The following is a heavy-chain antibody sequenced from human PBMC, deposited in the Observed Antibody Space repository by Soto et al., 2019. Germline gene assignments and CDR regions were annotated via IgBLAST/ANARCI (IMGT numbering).Heavy chain of an antibody. CDR2: LSDSGGHT. CDR3: AKDSQSVSVSAAGVYGMDV. Sequence: GGSLRLSCAGSGFTFSSYAMTWVRQAPGKGLEWVSTLSDSGGHTYYADSVKGRFTISRDNPKNTLYLQMNSLRAEDTAVYYCAKDSQSVSVSAAGVYGMDVWGQGTTVTVSS. D-gene: IGHD2-2*01. J-gene: IGHJ6*02. V-gene: IGHV3-23*01. CDR1: GFTFSSYA.